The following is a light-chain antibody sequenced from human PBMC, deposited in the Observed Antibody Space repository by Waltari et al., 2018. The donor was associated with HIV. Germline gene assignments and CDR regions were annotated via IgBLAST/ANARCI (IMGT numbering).Light chain of an antibody. V-gene: IGLV2-11*01. CDR3: CSYAGTNIWV. CDR2: DVD. CDR1: NNDIGSYSY. Sequence: QSALTQPRYVSGSPGQSVTISCTGSNNDIGSYSYVSWYQHHPGEAPTVIIYDVDQRPSGVPDRFSGSRSGNTASLTISGLQTEDESDYYCCSYAGTNIWVFGTGTKVTV. J-gene: IGLJ1*01.